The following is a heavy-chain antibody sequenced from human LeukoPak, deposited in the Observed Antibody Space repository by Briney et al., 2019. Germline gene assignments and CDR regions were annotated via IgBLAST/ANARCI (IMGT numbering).Heavy chain of an antibody. CDR3: ARDRETIITLSRGVYYYMDV. Sequence: SETLSLTCTVSGGSIGSYYWSWIRQPAGKGLEWIGRIYTSGSTNYNPSLKSRVTMSVDTSKNQFSLKLSSVTAADTAVYYCARDRETIITLSRGVYYYMDVWGKGTTVTISS. V-gene: IGHV4-4*07. CDR1: GGSIGSYY. J-gene: IGHJ6*03. CDR2: IYTSGST. D-gene: IGHD3-10*01.